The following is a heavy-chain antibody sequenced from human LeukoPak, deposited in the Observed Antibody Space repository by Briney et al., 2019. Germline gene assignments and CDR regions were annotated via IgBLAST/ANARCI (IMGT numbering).Heavy chain of an antibody. D-gene: IGHD1/OR15-1a*01. Sequence: GGSLRLSCAASGFTFSNAWMSWVRQAPGKGLEWVGHIKSKTDGGTTDYAVPVKGRFNISRDDSKNTLFLHMNSLKTEDTAVYYCITLEQGNWFDPWGQGTLVTVSS. CDR1: GFTFSNAW. CDR3: ITLEQGNWFDP. J-gene: IGHJ5*02. V-gene: IGHV3-15*01. CDR2: IKSKTDGGTT.